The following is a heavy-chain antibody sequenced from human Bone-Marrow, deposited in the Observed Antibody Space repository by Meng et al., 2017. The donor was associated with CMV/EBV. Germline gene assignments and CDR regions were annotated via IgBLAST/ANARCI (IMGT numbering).Heavy chain of an antibody. CDR1: GDTFTGYD. CDR2: INSDGGAT. V-gene: IGHV1-2*02. J-gene: IGHJ5*02. CDR3: AQGESAIGGWAWFDP. D-gene: IGHD6-19*01. Sequence: GDTFTGYDIRWVRQAPGKGLEWMGWINSDGGATNYLQKLQGRVTMTRDTSVNTVYMELSRLASDDTAVYYCAQGESAIGGWAWFDPWGQGTLVTVSS.